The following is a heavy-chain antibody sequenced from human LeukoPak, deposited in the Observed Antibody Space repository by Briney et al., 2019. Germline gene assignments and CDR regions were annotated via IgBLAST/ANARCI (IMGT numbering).Heavy chain of an antibody. CDR1: GGSISSYY. J-gene: IGHJ3*02. D-gene: IGHD3-22*01. Sequence: SETLSLTCTVSGGSISSYYWSWIRQPPGKGLEWIGYIYYSGSTNYNPSLKSRVTISVDTSKNQFSLKLSSVTATDTAVYYCASSYDSSGYSNAFDIWGQGTMVTVSS. CDR3: ASSYDSSGYSNAFDI. V-gene: IGHV4-59*08. CDR2: IYYSGST.